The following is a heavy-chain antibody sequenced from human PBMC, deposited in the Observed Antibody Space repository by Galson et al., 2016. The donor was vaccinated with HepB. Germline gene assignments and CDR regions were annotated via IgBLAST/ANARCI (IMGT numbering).Heavy chain of an antibody. J-gene: IGHJ3*02. CDR1: AGSIGSSKW. CDR2: IYHSGNT. V-gene: IGHV4-4*02. Sequence: SETLSLTCAVSAGSIGSSKWWSWVRQPPGKGLEWIGEIYHSGNTNYNPSLKSRVTISVDKSKNHFSLKLTSVTAADTAVYYCATDSSGWYRGAFDSWGQGTMVTVS. CDR3: ATDSSGWYRGAFDS. D-gene: IGHD6-19*01.